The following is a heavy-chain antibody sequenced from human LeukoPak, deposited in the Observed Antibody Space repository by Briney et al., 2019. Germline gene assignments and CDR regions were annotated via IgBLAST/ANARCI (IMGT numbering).Heavy chain of an antibody. V-gene: IGHV3-48*03. CDR2: ISSSGSTI. Sequence: GGSLRLPCAASGFTFSSYEMNWVRQAPGKGLEWVSYISSSGSTIYYADSVKGRFTISRDNAKNSLYLQMNSLRAEDTAVYYCARGILRRYFDYWGQGTLVTVSS. J-gene: IGHJ4*02. D-gene: IGHD2-15*01. CDR1: GFTFSSYE. CDR3: ARGILRRYFDY.